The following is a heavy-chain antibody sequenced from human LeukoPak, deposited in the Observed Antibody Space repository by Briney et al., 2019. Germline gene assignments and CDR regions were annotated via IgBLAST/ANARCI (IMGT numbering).Heavy chain of an antibody. J-gene: IGHJ4*02. Sequence: ASVKVSCKTSGYSFTNNYMHWVRQAPGQGLEWMGIINPSGGNTNYAQKFQGRVTMTRDTSTSTIYMEVSGLRSEDTAVYYCARDQGLTGYFDYWGQGTLVTVSS. D-gene: IGHD3-9*01. CDR3: ARDQGLTGYFDY. CDR1: GYSFTNNY. CDR2: INPSGGNT. V-gene: IGHV1-46*01.